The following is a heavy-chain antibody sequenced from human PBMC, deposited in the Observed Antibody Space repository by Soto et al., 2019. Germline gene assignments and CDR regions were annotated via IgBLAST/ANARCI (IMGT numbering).Heavy chain of an antibody. CDR2: IYYSGST. CDR3: ARVSWFGGSNTDY. J-gene: IGHJ4*02. CDR1: GGSISSGGYY. D-gene: IGHD3-10*01. Sequence: PSETLSLTCTVSGGSISSGGYYWGWIRQHPGKGLVWIGYIYYSGSTYYNPSLKSRVTISVDTSKNQFSLKLSSVTAADTAVCYCARVSWFGGSNTDYWGQGTLVTVSS. V-gene: IGHV4-31*03.